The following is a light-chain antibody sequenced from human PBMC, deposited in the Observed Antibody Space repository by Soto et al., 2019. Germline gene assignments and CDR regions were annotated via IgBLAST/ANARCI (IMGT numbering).Light chain of an antibody. CDR2: DIS. CDR1: QTVSRN. V-gene: IGKV3-15*01. J-gene: IGKJ1*01. CDR3: QQYDNSLWT. Sequence: VMTQSPATLSVSPGERATLSCRASQTVSRNLAWYQQRPGQAPRLLIYDISNRATGVPARFSGSGSGTDFTLTISRLEPEDFAVYYCQQYDNSLWTFGQGTKVDI.